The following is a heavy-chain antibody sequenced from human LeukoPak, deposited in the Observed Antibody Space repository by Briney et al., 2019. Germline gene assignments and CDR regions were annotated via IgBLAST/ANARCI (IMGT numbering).Heavy chain of an antibody. CDR2: VKHPGGT. CDR3: ARGRGHSSGWGHYYYSLDV. CDR1: GESFSDYY. D-gene: IGHD3-10*01. V-gene: IGHV4-34*01. Sequence: PSETLSLTCAVYGESFSDYYWTWIRQSPGEGLEWIGEVKHPGGTNYSPSLRGRVAISVDTSKNQFSLRLTSVTAADTSVFYCARGRGHSSGWGHYYYSLDVWGQGTAVTVSS. J-gene: IGHJ6*02.